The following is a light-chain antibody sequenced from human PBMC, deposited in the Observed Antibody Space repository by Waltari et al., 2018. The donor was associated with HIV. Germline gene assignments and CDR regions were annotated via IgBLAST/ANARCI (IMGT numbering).Light chain of an antibody. V-gene: IGLV2-14*03. J-gene: IGLJ2*01. Sequence: QSALTQPASVSGSPGQSITISCTGTRSDIGGYDFVSLYQQHPAQAPNLIIYDVSSRPAGVSDRFACAKSGNPASLTISGLQAEDEGDYYCDSHRPITTVVFGGGTTLTV. CDR2: DVS. CDR1: RSDIGGYDF. CDR3: DSHRPITTVV.